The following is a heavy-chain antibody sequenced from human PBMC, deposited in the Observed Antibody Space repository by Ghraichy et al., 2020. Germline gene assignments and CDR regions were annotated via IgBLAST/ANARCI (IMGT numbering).Heavy chain of an antibody. D-gene: IGHD3-10*01. Sequence: ASVKVSCKASGYTFTSYYMHWVRQAPGQGLEWMGIINPSGGSTSYAQKFQGRVTMTRDTSTSTVYMELSSLRSEDTAVYYCARDQSARFGDQNWFDPWGQGTLVTVSS. CDR1: GYTFTSYY. CDR2: INPSGGST. CDR3: ARDQSARFGDQNWFDP. J-gene: IGHJ5*02. V-gene: IGHV1-46*01.